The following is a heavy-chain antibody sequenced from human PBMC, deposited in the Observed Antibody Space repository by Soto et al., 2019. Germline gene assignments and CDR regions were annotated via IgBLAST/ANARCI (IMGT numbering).Heavy chain of an antibody. D-gene: IGHD3-10*01. V-gene: IGHV1-2*04. J-gene: IGHJ3*01. CDR2: INPDSGVT. CDR1: GYLFTGYY. CDR3: ARGGGSQAYYKTSHDGAFDF. Sequence: VQLVQSGAEVREPGASVKVSCKASGYLFTGYYIHWVRQAPGQGLEWMGWINPDSGVTNSAQRFLDWVTMTRDTSLGTAYMELTGPKSDDTAVYYCARGGGSQAYYKTSHDGAFDFWGQGTVVTVSS.